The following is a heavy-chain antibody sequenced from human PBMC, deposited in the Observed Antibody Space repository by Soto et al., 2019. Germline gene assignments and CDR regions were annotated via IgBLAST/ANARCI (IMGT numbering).Heavy chain of an antibody. CDR2: VSFDGKVT. V-gene: IGHV3-30*04. Sequence: GASLRLSCTGSGFTLNSLSLHWVRQGPDKGLEWVAVVSFDGKVTYYADSVKGRFTVSRDNSKNTIYLQANSLRAEDTAVYYCAREPYGDSQYFDYWGQGT. D-gene: IGHD2-21*02. CDR1: GFTLNSLS. CDR3: AREPYGDSQYFDY. J-gene: IGHJ4*02.